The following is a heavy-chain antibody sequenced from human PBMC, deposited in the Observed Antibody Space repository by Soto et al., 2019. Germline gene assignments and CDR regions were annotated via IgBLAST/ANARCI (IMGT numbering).Heavy chain of an antibody. J-gene: IGHJ3*02. CDR3: AKDISGDFDI. Sequence: EVQLVESGGGLVQPGRSLRLSCAASGFTFDDYAMHWVRQAPGKGLEWVSGISWNSGSIGYADSVKGRFTISRDNAKNYLNRQMNRLRAEDKAVYYCAKDISGDFDIWGQGTMVTVSS. CDR2: ISWNSGSI. CDR1: GFTFDDYA. V-gene: IGHV3-9*01. D-gene: IGHD2-21*01.